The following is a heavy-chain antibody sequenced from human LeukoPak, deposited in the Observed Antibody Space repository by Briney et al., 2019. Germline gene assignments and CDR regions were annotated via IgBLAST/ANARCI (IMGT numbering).Heavy chain of an antibody. D-gene: IGHD3-10*01. V-gene: IGHV4-39*07. Sequence: SETLSLTCTVSGGSISSRSYYWGWIRQPPGKGLEWIGSIYYSGATYYNPSLKSRVTISVDTSKNQFSLKLSSVTAADTAVYYCARDSGGVDYWGQGTLVTVSS. J-gene: IGHJ4*02. CDR3: ARDSGGVDY. CDR1: GGSISSRSYY. CDR2: IYYSGAT.